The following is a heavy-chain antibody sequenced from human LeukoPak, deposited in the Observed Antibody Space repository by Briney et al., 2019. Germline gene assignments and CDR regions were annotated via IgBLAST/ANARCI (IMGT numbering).Heavy chain of an antibody. Sequence: GGSLRLSCAASGFTFSSYAMSWVRQAPGKGLEWVSAISGSGGSTYYADSVKGRFTISRDNSKNTLYLQMNSLRAEDTAVYYCAKDQDYYDSRGNFDYWGRGTLVTVSS. D-gene: IGHD3-22*01. CDR3: AKDQDYYDSRGNFDY. J-gene: IGHJ4*02. V-gene: IGHV3-23*01. CDR1: GFTFSSYA. CDR2: ISGSGGST.